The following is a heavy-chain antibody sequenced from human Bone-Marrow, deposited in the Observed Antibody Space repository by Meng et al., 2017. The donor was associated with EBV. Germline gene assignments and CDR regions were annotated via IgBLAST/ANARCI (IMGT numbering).Heavy chain of an antibody. CDR1: ANTFTGYY. CDR3: ARGGHDYGDY. V-gene: IGHV1-46*01. D-gene: IGHD3-16*01. CDR2: INPSGGSA. J-gene: IGHJ4*02. Sequence: QVQLVQSGAEVKKPGASVKVSCEASANTFTGYYIHWVRQAPGQGLEWMGIINPSGGSAGNTQRFQGRVTLTRDTSTSTVYMELSSLTSEDTAVYYCARGGHDYGDYWGQGTLVTVSS.